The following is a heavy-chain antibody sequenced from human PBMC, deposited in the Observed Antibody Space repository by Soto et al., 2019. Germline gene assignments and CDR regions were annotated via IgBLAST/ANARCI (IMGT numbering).Heavy chain of an antibody. CDR2: ISDSGDTT. D-gene: IGHD2-2*01. CDR1: GFTFNNFA. CDR3: VKGKDCSGTDCYARNWFDR. J-gene: IGHJ5*02. Sequence: EVQLLESGGGLVQPGASLRLSCAASGFTFNNFAMSWVRQAPGKGLEWVSTISDSGDTTYYADSVKGRFTISRDNSKNSRYLQMNSLRAGDTAIYFCVKGKDCSGTDCYARNWFDRWGQGTLVTVSS. V-gene: IGHV3-23*01.